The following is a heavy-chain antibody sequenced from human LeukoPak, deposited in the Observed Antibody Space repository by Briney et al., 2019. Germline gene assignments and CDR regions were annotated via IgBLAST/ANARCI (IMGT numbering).Heavy chain of an antibody. J-gene: IGHJ4*02. D-gene: IGHD6-19*01. V-gene: IGHV4-31*03. CDR1: GGSISSGGYY. CDR3: ARLGYSSGWHIDY. Sequence: SQTLSLTCTVSGGSISSGGYYWSWIRQHPGKGLEWIGYIYYSGSTYYNPSLKSRVTISVDTSKNQFSLKLSSVTAEDTAVYYCARLGYSSGWHIDYWGQGTLVTVSS. CDR2: IYYSGST.